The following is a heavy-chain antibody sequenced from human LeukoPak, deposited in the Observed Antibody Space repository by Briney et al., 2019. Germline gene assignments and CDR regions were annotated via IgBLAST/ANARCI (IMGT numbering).Heavy chain of an antibody. Sequence: ASVKVSCKASGYTFTSYAMHWVRQAPGQRLEWMGWINAGNGNTKYSQKFQGRVTITRDTSASTAYMELSSLGSEDTAVYYCARQGLGHKYYFDYWGQGTLVTVSS. D-gene: IGHD6-25*01. CDR1: GYTFTSYA. J-gene: IGHJ4*02. CDR2: INAGNGNT. CDR3: ARQGLGHKYYFDY. V-gene: IGHV1-3*01.